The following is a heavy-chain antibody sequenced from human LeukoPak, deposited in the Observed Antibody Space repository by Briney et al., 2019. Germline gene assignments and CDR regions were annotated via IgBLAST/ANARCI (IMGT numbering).Heavy chain of an antibody. D-gene: IGHD3-16*01. V-gene: IGHV3-11*01. CDR2: ISSSGGTI. CDR1: GFTFSDYY. Sequence: PGGSLRLSCAASGFTFSDYYMSWIRQAPGKGLEWVSYISSSGGTIYYADSVKGRFTISRDYAKNSLYLQMNSLRAEDTAVYYCARDLMMGVGYYYYYGMDVWGQGTTVTVSS. J-gene: IGHJ6*02. CDR3: ARDLMMGVGYYYYYGMDV.